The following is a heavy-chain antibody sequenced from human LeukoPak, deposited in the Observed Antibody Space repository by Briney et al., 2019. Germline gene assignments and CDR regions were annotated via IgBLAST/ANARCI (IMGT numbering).Heavy chain of an antibody. J-gene: IGHJ5*02. V-gene: IGHV3-21*01. CDR1: GFTLSSYS. D-gene: IGHD2-15*01. Sequence: GGSLRLSCAASGFTLSSYSMNWVRQAPGKGLEWVSSISSSSSYIYYADSVKGRFTISRDNAKNSLHLQMNSLRAEDTAVYYCSRVRSLLSGGDWFDPWGQGTLVTVSS. CDR2: ISSSSSYI. CDR3: SRVRSLLSGGDWFDP.